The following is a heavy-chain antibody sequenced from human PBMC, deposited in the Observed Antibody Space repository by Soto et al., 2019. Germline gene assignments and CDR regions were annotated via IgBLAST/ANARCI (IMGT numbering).Heavy chain of an antibody. V-gene: IGHV3-23*01. CDR2: ISGGGSGT. J-gene: IGHJ5*02. CDR3: AKDPKSTVRFNWFDP. Sequence: EMQLSESGGGLVQPGGSLRLSCAASGFTFGRYDMSWVRQAPGKGLEWVSAISGGGSGTYYADSVKGRFTISRDNSKKTLFLQMNSLRVEDTAIYYCAKDPKSTVRFNWFDPWGQGTLVTVSS. D-gene: IGHD2-8*02. CDR1: GFTFGRYD.